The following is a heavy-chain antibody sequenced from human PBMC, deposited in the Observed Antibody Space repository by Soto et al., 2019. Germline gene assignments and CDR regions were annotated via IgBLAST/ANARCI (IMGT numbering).Heavy chain of an antibody. J-gene: IGHJ4*02. Sequence: EVQLVESGGGLVQPGGSLRLSCAASGFTFSSYWMSWVRQAPGKGLEWVANIKQDGSEKYYVDSVKGRLTIYRDNAKNSLYLQMNGLRAEDTAVYYCARDLASTTIPNYWGQGTLVTVSS. CDR3: ARDLASTTIPNY. CDR1: GFTFSSYW. D-gene: IGHD4-17*01. V-gene: IGHV3-7*04. CDR2: IKQDGSEK.